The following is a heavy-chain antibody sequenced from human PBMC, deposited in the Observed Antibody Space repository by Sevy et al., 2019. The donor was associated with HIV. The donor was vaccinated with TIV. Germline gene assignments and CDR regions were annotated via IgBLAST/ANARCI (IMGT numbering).Heavy chain of an antibody. V-gene: IGHV3-74*01. CDR3: AKDVDWPSGY. CDR1: GFTFSSYW. D-gene: IGHD3-9*01. CDR2: IDPDGSRT. Sequence: GGSLRLTCEASGFTFSSYWMHWVRQVPGKGLVWVSSIDPDGSRTSYVNSVKGRFTISRDNDKNTMYLQMNSLRGEETAVYYCAKDVDWPSGYWGQGTLVTVSS. J-gene: IGHJ4*02.